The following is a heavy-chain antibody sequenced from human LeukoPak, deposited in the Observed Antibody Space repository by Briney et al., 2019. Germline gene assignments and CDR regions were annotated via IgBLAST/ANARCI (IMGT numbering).Heavy chain of an antibody. CDR2: ISGSGGSA. J-gene: IGHJ4*02. CDR1: GFTFSTYA. CDR3: AKRSAESSGYFDS. V-gene: IGHV3-23*01. Sequence: GGSLRLSCAASGFTFSTYAMSWVRQAPGKGVEWVSAISGSGGSAYYADSVKGRFTISRDNSKNTLYLQMNSLRVEDTAIYYCAKRSAESSGYFDSWGQGTLVTVSS. D-gene: IGHD6-19*01.